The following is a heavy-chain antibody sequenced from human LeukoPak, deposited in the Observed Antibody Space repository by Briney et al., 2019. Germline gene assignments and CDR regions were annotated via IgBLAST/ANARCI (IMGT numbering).Heavy chain of an antibody. CDR1: GGSISSSSYY. Sequence: SETLSLTCTVSGGSISSSSYYWGWIRQPPGKGLEWIGGIYYSGSTYYNPSLKSRVTISVDTSKNQFSLKLSSVTAADTAVYYCARDSGSYYRHGSDYWGQGTLVTVSS. CDR3: ARDSGSYYRHGSDY. CDR2: IYYSGST. J-gene: IGHJ4*02. V-gene: IGHV4-39*02. D-gene: IGHD3-10*01.